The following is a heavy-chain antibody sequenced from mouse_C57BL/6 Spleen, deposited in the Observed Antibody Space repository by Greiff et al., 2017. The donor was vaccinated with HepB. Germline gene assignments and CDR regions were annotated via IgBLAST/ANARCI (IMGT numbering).Heavy chain of an antibody. D-gene: IGHD1-1*01. CDR2: INYDGSST. J-gene: IGHJ4*01. V-gene: IGHV5-16*01. CDR3: ARGTVVASMDY. Sequence: EVKVVESEGGLVQPGSSMKLSCTASGFTFSDYYMAWVRQVPEKGLEWVANINYDGSSTYYLDSLKSRFIISRDNAKNILYLQMSSLKSEDTATYYCARGTVVASMDYWGQGTSVTVSS. CDR1: GFTFSDYY.